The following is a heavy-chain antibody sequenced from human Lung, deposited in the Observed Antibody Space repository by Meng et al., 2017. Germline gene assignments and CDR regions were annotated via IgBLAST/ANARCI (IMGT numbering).Heavy chain of an antibody. J-gene: IGHJ4*02. V-gene: IGHV1-18*01. CDR2: IDPGNGNR. CDR1: GYTFTTYG. Sequence: QVHLLQSGLEVKKPGASVKVSCKASGYTFTTYGISWLRQAPGQGLEWVGWIDPGNGNRDFAEKFQDRLTMSNDTSSSTVYMELTRLTSDDTAVYYCARDRQWLFDYWGQGALVTVSS. D-gene: IGHD6-19*01. CDR3: ARDRQWLFDY.